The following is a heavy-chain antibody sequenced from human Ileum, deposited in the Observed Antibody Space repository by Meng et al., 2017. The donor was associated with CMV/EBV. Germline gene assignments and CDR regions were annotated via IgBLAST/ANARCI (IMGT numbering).Heavy chain of an antibody. J-gene: IGHJ2*01. CDR1: GDSISTHD. CDR3: ARDSQGRDPWYFDL. Sequence: VPLQESGPGLVKPSETLSLTCIVSGDSISTHDGSWIRQPAGRGLEWIGRSGNGGDTYSNPSLNSRVTVSIDTSKNQFSLTLTSVTAADTAVYYCARDSQGRDPWYFDLWGPGTLVTVSS. CDR2: SGNGGDT. V-gene: IGHV4-4*07.